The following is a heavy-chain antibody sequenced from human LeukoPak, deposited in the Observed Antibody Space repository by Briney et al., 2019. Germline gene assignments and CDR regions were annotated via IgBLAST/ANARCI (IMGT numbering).Heavy chain of an antibody. D-gene: IGHD3-22*01. CDR1: GGSFSGYY. V-gene: IGHV4-34*01. CDR3: ARSPYDSSGRYFDY. Sequence: PSETLSLTCAVYGGSFSGYYWSWIRQPPGKGLEWIGEINHSGSTNYNPSLKSRVTISVDTSKNQFSLKLSSVTAADTAVYYCARSPYDSSGRYFDYWGQGTLATVSS. CDR2: INHSGST. J-gene: IGHJ4*02.